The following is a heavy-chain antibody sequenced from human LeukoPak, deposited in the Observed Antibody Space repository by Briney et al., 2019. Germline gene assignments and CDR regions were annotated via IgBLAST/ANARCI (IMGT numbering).Heavy chain of an antibody. J-gene: IGHJ4*02. V-gene: IGHV1-2*02. CDR3: ASYTDYGGNSP. Sequence: ASVKVSCKASGGTFSSYAIIWVRQAPGQGLEWMGWINPNSGGTNYSQKFQGRVTMTRDTSISTAYMELSMLRSDDTAVYYCASYTDYGGNSPWGQGTLVTVSS. CDR1: GGTFSSYA. CDR2: INPNSGGT. D-gene: IGHD4-23*01.